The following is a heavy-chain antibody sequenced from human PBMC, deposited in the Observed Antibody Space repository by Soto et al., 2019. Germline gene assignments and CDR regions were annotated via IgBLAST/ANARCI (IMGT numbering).Heavy chain of an antibody. D-gene: IGHD5-18*01. V-gene: IGHV1-2*04. CDR2: INPNSGAT. J-gene: IGHJ5*02. CDR1: GYTFNDYY. CDR3: ARGGCANSYYLTNWLGP. Sequence: QVQLVQSGAEVKKPGASVKVSCKASGYTFNDYYIQWVRQAPGQGLEWMGWINPNSGATNYGQKCLGWVCMTSETSISTDNVEPSSGNSDDSPVSYGARGGCANSYYLTNWLGPWGQGTLVPVSS.